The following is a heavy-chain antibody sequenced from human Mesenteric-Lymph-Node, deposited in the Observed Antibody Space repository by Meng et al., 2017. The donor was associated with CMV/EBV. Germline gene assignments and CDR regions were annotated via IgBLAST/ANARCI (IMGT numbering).Heavy chain of an antibody. D-gene: IGHD6-6*01. CDR3: AREEDSSSWGGAFDI. V-gene: IGHV3-21*01. CDR2: ITSSSTNI. Sequence: GGSLRLSCAASGFTFSTYSINWVRQAPGKGLEWVSCITSSSTNIYYADSVKGRFTVSRDNAKNALYLQMNSLRAEDTAVYYCAREEDSSSWGGAFDIWGQGTLVTVS. CDR1: GFTFSTYS. J-gene: IGHJ3*02.